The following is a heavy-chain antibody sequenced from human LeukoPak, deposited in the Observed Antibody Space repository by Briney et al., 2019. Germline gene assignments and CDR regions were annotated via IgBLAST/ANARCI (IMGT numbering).Heavy chain of an antibody. CDR3: ARTHPLRFLEWLSPDTNWFDP. V-gene: IGHV4-34*01. Sequence: SETLSLTCAGYGGSFSGYYWSWIRQPPGKGLEWIGETNHSGSANYNPSLKSRVTISVDTSKNQFSLKLSSVTAADTAVYYCARTHPLRFLEWLSPDTNWFDPWGQGTLVTVSS. J-gene: IGHJ5*02. CDR2: TNHSGSA. D-gene: IGHD3-3*01. CDR1: GGSFSGYY.